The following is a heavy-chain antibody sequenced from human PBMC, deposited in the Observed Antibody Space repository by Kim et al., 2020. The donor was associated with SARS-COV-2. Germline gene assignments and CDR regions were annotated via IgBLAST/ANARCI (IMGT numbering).Heavy chain of an antibody. CDR2: ISSSSSYI. Sequence: GGSLRLSCAASGFTFSSYSMNWVRQAPGKGLEWVSSISSSSSYIYYADSVKGRFTISRDKAKNSLYLAMNSLRAEDTAVYYCARKMVRGVSGGMDVWGQGTTVTVSS. D-gene: IGHD3-10*01. CDR1: GFTFSSYS. CDR3: ARKMVRGVSGGMDV. J-gene: IGHJ6*02. V-gene: IGHV3-21*03.